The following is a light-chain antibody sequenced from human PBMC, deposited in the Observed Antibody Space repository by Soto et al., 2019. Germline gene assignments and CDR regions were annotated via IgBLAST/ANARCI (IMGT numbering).Light chain of an antibody. CDR1: QSVSSK. CDR2: GAS. Sequence: EMVMTQSPATLSVSPGERATLSCSASQSVSSKLGWYQEKPGQAPRLLIYGASARATGIPDRFSGSGFGTDFTLTISRLEPEDFAVYYCLQDYNYPRTFGQGTKVDIK. V-gene: IGKV3-15*01. J-gene: IGKJ1*01. CDR3: LQDYNYPRT.